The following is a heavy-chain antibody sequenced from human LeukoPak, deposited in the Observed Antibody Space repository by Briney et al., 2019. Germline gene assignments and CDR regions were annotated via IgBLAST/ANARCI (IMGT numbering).Heavy chain of an antibody. D-gene: IGHD2-15*01. Sequence: SETLSLTCTVSGGSISGSSHYWGWIRQPPGKGLEWVGDVYYSGSTYYNPSLKSRVTISVDTSKNQFSLRLSSVTAADTAMYYCARGDRYCSGGSCYEHYFDYWGQGTLVTVSS. CDR1: GGSISGSSHY. CDR3: ARGDRYCSGGSCYEHYFDY. V-gene: IGHV4-39*01. J-gene: IGHJ4*02. CDR2: VYYSGST.